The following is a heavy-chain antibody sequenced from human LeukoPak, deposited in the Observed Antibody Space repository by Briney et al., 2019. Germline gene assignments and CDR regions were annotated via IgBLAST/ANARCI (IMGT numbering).Heavy chain of an antibody. D-gene: IGHD5-18*01. J-gene: IGHJ4*02. CDR3: AKERDTAMEIDY. V-gene: IGHV3-33*06. CDR2: IWYDGSNK. Sequence: PGRSLRLSCAASGFTFSNYGMHWVRQAPGKGLEWVAVIWYDGSNKYYVDSVKGRFTISRDNSKNTLYLQMNSLRAEDTALYYCAKERDTAMEIDYWGQGTLVTVSS. CDR1: GFTFSNYG.